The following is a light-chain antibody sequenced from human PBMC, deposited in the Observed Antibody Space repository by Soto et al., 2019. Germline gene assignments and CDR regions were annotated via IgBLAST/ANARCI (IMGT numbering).Light chain of an antibody. CDR1: SSDDGGYAY. J-gene: IGLJ2*01. Sequence: QSVLTQPASVSGSPGQTITISCTGTSSDDGGYAYVSWYQQYPGKVPKLVISEVSNRPSGVSHRFSGSRSGNTASLTISGLQAEDEADYHCSSYTSRTTPVFGGGTKLTVL. CDR3: SSYTSRTTPV. V-gene: IGLV2-14*01. CDR2: EVS.